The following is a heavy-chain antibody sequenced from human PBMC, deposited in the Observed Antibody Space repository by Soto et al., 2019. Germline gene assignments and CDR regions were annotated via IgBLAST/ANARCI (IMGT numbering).Heavy chain of an antibody. CDR1: GGSISSYY. J-gene: IGHJ6*02. Sequence: SETLSLTCTVSGGSISSYYWSWIRQPAGKGLEWIGRIYTSGSTNYNPSLKSRVTMSVDTSKNQFSLKLSSVTAADTAVYYCARGPRIAAREIPDYYYYYGMDVWGQGNTVT. CDR3: ARGPRIAAREIPDYYYYYGMDV. V-gene: IGHV4-4*07. D-gene: IGHD6-6*01. CDR2: IYTSGST.